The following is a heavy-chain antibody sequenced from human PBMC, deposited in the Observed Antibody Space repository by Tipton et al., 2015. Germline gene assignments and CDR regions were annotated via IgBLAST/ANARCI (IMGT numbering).Heavy chain of an antibody. D-gene: IGHD6-19*01. J-gene: IGHJ4*02. CDR3: AREVAAQTEYFDY. CDR2: IYSSGTT. V-gene: IGHV4-39*02. CDR1: GGSINRSTYY. Sequence: LSLTCTVSGGSINRSTYYWGWIRQAPGKGLEWIASIYSSGTTYSNPSLKSRVTISVDTSKNLFSLNLKFVTAEDTAVYYCAREVAAQTEYFDYWGQGTQVTVSS.